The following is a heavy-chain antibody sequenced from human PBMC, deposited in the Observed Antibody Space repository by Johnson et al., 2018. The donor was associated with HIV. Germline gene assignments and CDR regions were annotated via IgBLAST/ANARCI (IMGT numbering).Heavy chain of an antibody. J-gene: IGHJ3*02. CDR2: IGTAGDT. CDR3: AREPSLYYDFWGGWLAFEI. Sequence: VQLVESGGGVVRPGGSLRLSCAASGFSVSTYDMHWVRQATGKGLDWVSVIGTAGDTYYLGSVKGRFTISRDNSKNTRYLQMNSLRAEDTAVYYCAREPSLYYDFWGGWLAFEIWGQGTMVTVSS. CDR1: GFSVSTYD. V-gene: IGHV3-13*01. D-gene: IGHD3-3*01.